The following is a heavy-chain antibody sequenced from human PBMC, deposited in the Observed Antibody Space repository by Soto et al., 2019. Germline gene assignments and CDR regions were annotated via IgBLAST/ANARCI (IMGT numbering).Heavy chain of an antibody. CDR3: AKGHFQYYYDGGRYSYFDY. D-gene: IGHD3-22*01. V-gene: IGHV3-23*01. J-gene: IGHJ4*02. CDR2: ITGSGVSI. Sequence: EVQLLESGGGLVQPGGSLRLSCAASQFTFSSYAMSWVRQAPGKGLEWVSTITGSGVSIYYVDSVKGRFTISRDNSKNTLYLQMNSLRAEDTAVYYCAKGHFQYYYDGGRYSYFDYWGQGTLVTVSS. CDR1: QFTFSSYA.